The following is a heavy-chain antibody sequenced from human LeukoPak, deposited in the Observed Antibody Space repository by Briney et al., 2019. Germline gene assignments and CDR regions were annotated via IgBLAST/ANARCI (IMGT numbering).Heavy chain of an antibody. J-gene: IGHJ4*02. CDR1: GFSFSTYW. CDR3: VRDFSGAVDS. D-gene: IGHD1-26*01. Sequence: GGSLRLSCAASGFSFSTYWMHWVRQVPGRGLVWVSRINEDGTTINYADSVKGRFTISRDDAKNTLYLQMNSLRADDTAIYYCVRDFSGAVDSWGQGTLVTSPQ. V-gene: IGHV3-74*01. CDR2: INEDGTTI.